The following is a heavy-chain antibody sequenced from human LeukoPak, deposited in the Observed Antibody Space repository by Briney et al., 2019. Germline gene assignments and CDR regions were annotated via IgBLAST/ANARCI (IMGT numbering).Heavy chain of an antibody. CDR2: ISASDDST. D-gene: IGHD6-19*01. CDR1: GFTFSSYA. Sequence: PGGSLRLSCAASGFTFSSYAMTWVRQAPGKGPEWVSAISASDDSTFYVDSVKGRFTISRDFSKNTLYLQMNSLRAEDTAVYYCAKLTSGWFEDFWGQGTLVTVSS. V-gene: IGHV3-23*01. CDR3: AKLTSGWFEDF. J-gene: IGHJ4*02.